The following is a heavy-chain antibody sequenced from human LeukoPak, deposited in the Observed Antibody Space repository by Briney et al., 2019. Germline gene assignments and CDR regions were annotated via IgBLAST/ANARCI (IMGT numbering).Heavy chain of an antibody. CDR3: AKDTPETRIVGATAVDY. V-gene: IGHV3-30-3*01. J-gene: IGHJ4*02. CDR1: GFTFSSYS. CDR2: TSYDGSNK. Sequence: GGSLRLSCAASGFTFSSYSMHWVRQAPGKGLEWVALTSYDGSNKYYADSVKGRFTISRDNSKNTLYLQMNSLRAEDTAVYYCAKDTPETRIVGATAVDYWGQGTLVTVSS. D-gene: IGHD1-26*01.